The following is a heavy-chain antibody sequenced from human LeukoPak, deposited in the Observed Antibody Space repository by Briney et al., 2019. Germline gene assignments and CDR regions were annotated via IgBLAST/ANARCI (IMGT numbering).Heavy chain of an antibody. Sequence: GASVKVSCKASGYTFTSYGISWVRQAPGQGLEWMGIIIPSDGSTSYAQKFQGRVTMTRDTSTSTVYMELSSLRSEDTAVYYCARGKVVTMVRGVIITYFDYWGQGTLVTVSS. CDR2: IIPSDGST. CDR3: ARGKVVTMVRGVIITYFDY. J-gene: IGHJ4*02. D-gene: IGHD3-10*01. CDR1: GYTFTSYG. V-gene: IGHV1-46*01.